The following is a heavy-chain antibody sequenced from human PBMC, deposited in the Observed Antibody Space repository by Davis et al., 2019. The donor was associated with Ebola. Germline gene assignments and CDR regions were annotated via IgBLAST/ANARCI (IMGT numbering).Heavy chain of an antibody. D-gene: IGHD3-22*01. J-gene: IGHJ1*01. V-gene: IGHV5-10-1*04. CDR1: GYSFTIYW. Sequence: GESLKISCQGSGYSFTIYWISWVRQMPGKGLEWMGRIDPSDSYTNYSPSFQGQVTISVDKSITTAYLQWSSLKASDTAMYYCARHPDYYDTRGEYFQHWGQGTLVTVSS. CDR3: ARHPDYYDTRGEYFQH. CDR2: IDPSDSYT.